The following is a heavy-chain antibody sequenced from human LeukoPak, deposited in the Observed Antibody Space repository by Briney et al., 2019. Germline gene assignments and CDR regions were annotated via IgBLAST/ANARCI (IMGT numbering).Heavy chain of an antibody. CDR2: RSAYNGNT. D-gene: IGHD3-22*01. CDR1: DYTFTNYG. V-gene: IGHV1-18*01. CDR3: ARDYYDSSGYYYVFAY. J-gene: IGHJ4*02. Sequence: ASVKVACKASDYTFTNYGISWVRQAPGQGLEWMGWRSAYNGNTNQAQKLQGRVTMTTDTSTRTAYMELRSLRSDDTAVYYCARDYYDSSGYYYVFAYWGQGTLVTVSS.